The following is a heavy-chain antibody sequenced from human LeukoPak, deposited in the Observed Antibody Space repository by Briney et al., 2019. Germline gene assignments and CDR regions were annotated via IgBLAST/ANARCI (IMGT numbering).Heavy chain of an antibody. J-gene: IGHJ4*02. D-gene: IGHD2-2*01. CDR3: ARDCGSTSCYDTPDFDY. CDR1: GFTFSSYS. V-gene: IGHV3-21*01. Sequence: PGGSLRLSCAASGFTFSSYSMNWVRQAPGKGLEWVSSISSSSSYIYYADSVKGRFTISRDNAKNSLYLQMNSLRAEDTAVYYCARDCGSTSCYDTPDFDYWGQGTLVTVSS. CDR2: ISSSSSYI.